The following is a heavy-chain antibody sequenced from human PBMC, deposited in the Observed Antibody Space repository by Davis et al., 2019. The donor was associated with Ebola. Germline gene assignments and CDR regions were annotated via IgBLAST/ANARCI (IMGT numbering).Heavy chain of an antibody. Sequence: PGGSLRLFCAASGFTFDDYTMHWVRQAPGKGLEWVSLISWDGGSTYYADSVKGRFTISRDNSKNSLYLQMNSLRTEDTALYYCAKDMYSGIIYYYGMDVWGQGTTVTVSS. D-gene: IGHD3-10*01. V-gene: IGHV3-43*01. CDR3: AKDMYSGIIYYYGMDV. J-gene: IGHJ6*02. CDR2: ISWDGGST. CDR1: GFTFDDYT.